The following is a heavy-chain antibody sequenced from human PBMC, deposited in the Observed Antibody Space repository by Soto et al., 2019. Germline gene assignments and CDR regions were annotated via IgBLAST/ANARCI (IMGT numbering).Heavy chain of an antibody. Sequence: QVQLVQSGAEVKKPGSSVRVSCKASGATLNSFINYGITWVRQAPGQGLEYMGGIIPVFGAANHAQKFQGRVTISADESTRSLNMELSSLRSNDTAVYYCARGAATKMLVLKYDALEIWGQGTMVTVSS. CDR1: GATLNSFINYG. J-gene: IGHJ3*02. CDR2: IIPVFGAA. V-gene: IGHV1-69*12. D-gene: IGHD5-12*01. CDR3: ARGAATKMLVLKYDALEI.